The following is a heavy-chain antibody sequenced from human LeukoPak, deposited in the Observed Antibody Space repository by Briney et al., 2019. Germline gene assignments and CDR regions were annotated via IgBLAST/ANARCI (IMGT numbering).Heavy chain of an antibody. J-gene: IGHJ4*02. CDR1: GGTFSSYA. D-gene: IGHD6-19*01. V-gene: IGHV1-69*04. CDR2: IMPILGIA. CDR3: ARSRSSGPFDY. Sequence: SVKVSCKASGGTFSSYAISWVRQAPGQGLEWMGRIMPILGIANYAQKFQGRVTITADKSTSTAYMELSSLRSEDTAVYYCARSRSSGPFDYWGQGTLVTVSS.